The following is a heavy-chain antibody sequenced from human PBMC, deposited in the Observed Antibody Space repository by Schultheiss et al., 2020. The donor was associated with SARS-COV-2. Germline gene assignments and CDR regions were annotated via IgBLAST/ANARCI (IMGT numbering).Heavy chain of an antibody. V-gene: IGHV1-69*13. CDR3: ARGQAYYYDSSGYCYDFLDAIDI. CDR2: IIPIFGTA. J-gene: IGHJ3*02. Sequence: SVKVSCKASGGTFSSYAISWVRQAPGQGLEWMGGIIPIFGTANYAQKFQGRVTITADESTSTAYMELSSLRSEDTAVYYCARGQAYYYDSSGYCYDFLDAIDIWGQGTMVTVSS. CDR1: GGTFSSYA. D-gene: IGHD3-22*01.